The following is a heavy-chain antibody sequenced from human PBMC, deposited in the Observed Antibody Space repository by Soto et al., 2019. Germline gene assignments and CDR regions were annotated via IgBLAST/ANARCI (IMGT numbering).Heavy chain of an antibody. Sequence: PSETLSLTFPVSGSSIIRSHWWTWVRQPPGKGLEWIGEIYLSGSTNYNPSLKSRVTISVDTSRNQFSLNLSSVTAADTAVYYCARQLSHSSSWSDAFDIWGQGTMVT. J-gene: IGHJ3*02. CDR3: ARQLSHSSSWSDAFDI. D-gene: IGHD6-13*01. V-gene: IGHV4-4*02. CDR1: GSSIIRSHW. CDR2: IYLSGST.